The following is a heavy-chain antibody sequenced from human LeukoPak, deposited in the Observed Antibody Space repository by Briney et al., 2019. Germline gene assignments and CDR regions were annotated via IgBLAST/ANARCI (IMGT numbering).Heavy chain of an antibody. CDR2: ISTRDNTI. CDR3: ARGARWAYYFVY. D-gene: IGHD4-23*01. J-gene: IGHJ4*02. CDR1: GFTFSDYY. V-gene: IGHV3-11*01. Sequence: GGSLRLSCTASGFTFSDYYMSWIRQTPGKGLEWLSYISTRDNTIQYADSVKGRFTISRDNANNSVFLQMNNLRAEDSAIYYCARGARWAYYFVYWGQGSLVTVSS.